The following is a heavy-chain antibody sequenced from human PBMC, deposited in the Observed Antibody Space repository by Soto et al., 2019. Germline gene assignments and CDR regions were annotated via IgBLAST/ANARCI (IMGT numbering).Heavy chain of an antibody. V-gene: IGHV3-21*01. Sequence: LRLSCAASGFTFSSYSMNWVRQAPGKGLEWVSSISSSSSYIYYADSVKGRFTISRDNAKNSLYLQMNSLRAEDTAVYYCARESYSNYGNWFDPWGQGTLVTVSS. CDR2: ISSSSSYI. CDR1: GFTFSSYS. CDR3: ARESYSNYGNWFDP. D-gene: IGHD4-4*01. J-gene: IGHJ5*02.